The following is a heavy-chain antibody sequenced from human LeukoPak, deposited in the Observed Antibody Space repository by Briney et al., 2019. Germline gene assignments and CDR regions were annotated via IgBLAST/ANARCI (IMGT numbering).Heavy chain of an antibody. J-gene: IGHJ4*02. CDR1: GFTFSTFA. CDR2: ITTSSSYI. Sequence: GGSLRLSCAASGFTFSTFAMIWVRQPPGKGLEWVSSITTSSSYIYYADSVKGRFTISRDNARNSLYLQMDSLRAEDTAVYYCARRGSGYTEPIDYWGQGTLVTFSS. D-gene: IGHD5-12*01. CDR3: ARRGSGYTEPIDY. V-gene: IGHV3-21*01.